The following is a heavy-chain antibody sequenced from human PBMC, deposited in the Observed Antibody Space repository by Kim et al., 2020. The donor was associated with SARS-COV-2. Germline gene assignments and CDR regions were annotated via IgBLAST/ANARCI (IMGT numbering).Heavy chain of an antibody. J-gene: IGHJ5*02. D-gene: IGHD4-17*01. CDR2: INHSGST. V-gene: IGHV4-34*01. CDR3: ARVSRGRPVETTVAP. CDR1: GGSFSGYY. Sequence: SETLSLTCAVYGGSFSGYYWSWIRQPPGKGLEWIGEINHSGSTNYNPSLKSRVTISVDTSKNQFSLKLSSVTAADTAVYYCARVSRGRPVETTVAPWGQGTLVTVSS.